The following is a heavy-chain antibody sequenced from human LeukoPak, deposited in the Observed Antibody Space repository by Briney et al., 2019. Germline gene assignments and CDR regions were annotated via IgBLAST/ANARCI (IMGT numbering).Heavy chain of an antibody. Sequence: GGSLRLSCAVSGFTFSSYAMSWVRQAQGKGMGWDSATSGSGGSTYYADSVKGRFTISRDNSKNTLYLQMNSLRAEDTAVYYCAKAAKHSGWPVFDYWGQGTLVTVSS. CDR2: TSGSGGST. D-gene: IGHD6-19*01. CDR3: AKAAKHSGWPVFDY. V-gene: IGHV3-23*01. J-gene: IGHJ4*02. CDR1: GFTFSSYA.